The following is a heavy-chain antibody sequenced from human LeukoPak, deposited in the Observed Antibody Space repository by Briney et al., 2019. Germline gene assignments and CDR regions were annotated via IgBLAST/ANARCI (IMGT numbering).Heavy chain of an antibody. CDR3: ARGFHHAFDI. V-gene: IGHV3-74*03. CDR2: ITTDGSNT. J-gene: IGHJ3*02. Sequence: GGSLRLSCSASGFTFRSYWMHWVRQGPGEGPVWVSYITTDGSNTEYADSVKGRFTISRDNAKNMLYLEMNSLRADDTAVFYCARGFHHAFDIWGQGTMVTVSS. CDR1: GFTFRSYW. D-gene: IGHD3-10*01.